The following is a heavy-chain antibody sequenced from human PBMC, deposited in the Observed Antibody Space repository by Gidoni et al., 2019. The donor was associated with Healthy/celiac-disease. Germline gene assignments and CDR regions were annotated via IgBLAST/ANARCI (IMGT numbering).Heavy chain of an antibody. D-gene: IGHD3-22*01. Sequence: QVQLVESGGGVVRPGRSRRLACAASGCTFSSYAMHWVRQAPGKGLAWVAVIWYDGSNKYYADSVKGRFTISRDNSKNTLYLQMNSLRAEDTAVYYCARDISGYFFDYWGQGTLVTVSS. V-gene: IGHV3-33*01. J-gene: IGHJ4*02. CDR2: IWYDGSNK. CDR1: GCTFSSYA. CDR3: ARDISGYFFDY.